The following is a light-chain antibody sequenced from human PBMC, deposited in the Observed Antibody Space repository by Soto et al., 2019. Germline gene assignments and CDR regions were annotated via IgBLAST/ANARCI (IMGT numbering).Light chain of an antibody. Sequence: EIVMTQSPATLSASPGERATLSCRASQSVGSNLAWYQQKPGQAPRLLMYDASTRATGIPARFSGSGSGTEFPLTITSLQSDDFVVYYFQQYYNQWTFGQGTKVDIK. CDR3: QQYYNQWT. V-gene: IGKV3-15*01. CDR2: DAS. CDR1: QSVGSN. J-gene: IGKJ1*01.